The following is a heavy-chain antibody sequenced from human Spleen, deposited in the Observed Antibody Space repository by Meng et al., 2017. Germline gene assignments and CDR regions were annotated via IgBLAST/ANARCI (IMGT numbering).Heavy chain of an antibody. CDR1: GFTFSTYA. CDR3: AKAYYYDGTGYYSTPGGLAFDI. V-gene: IGHV3-30*07. Sequence: GGSLRLSCAASGFTFSTYAMHWVRQTPGKGLEWVALLSFDSQNIHYADSVKGRFTITRDSSKNTLYLQMNGLRAEDTAVYYCAKAYYYDGTGYYSTPGGLAFDIWGQGTMVTVSS. CDR2: LSFDSQNI. J-gene: IGHJ3*02. D-gene: IGHD3-22*01.